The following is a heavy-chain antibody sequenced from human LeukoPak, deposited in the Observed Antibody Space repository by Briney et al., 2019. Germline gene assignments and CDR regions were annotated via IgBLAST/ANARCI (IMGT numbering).Heavy chain of an antibody. Sequence: SETLSLTCDVSGGSFNDYYWSWIRQPPGKGLEWIGYIYYSGSTNYNPSLKSRVTISVDTSKNQFSLKLSSVTAADTAVYYCARESTDSSGWYYFDYWGQGTLVTVSS. CDR1: GGSFNDYY. CDR2: IYYSGST. J-gene: IGHJ4*02. V-gene: IGHV4-59*01. D-gene: IGHD6-19*01. CDR3: ARESTDSSGWYYFDY.